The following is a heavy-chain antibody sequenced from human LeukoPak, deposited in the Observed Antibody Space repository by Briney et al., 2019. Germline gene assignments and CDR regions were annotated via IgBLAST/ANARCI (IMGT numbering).Heavy chain of an antibody. CDR2: IYYSGST. CDR1: GGSISSYY. D-gene: IGHD5-18*01. V-gene: IGHV4-59*01. J-gene: IGHJ6*03. Sequence: PSETLSLTXTVSGGSISSYYWSWIRQPPGKGLEWIGYIYYSGSTNYNPSLKSRVTISVDTSKNQFSLKLSSVTAAYTAVYYCARVDTAMASYYYYYMDVWGKGTTVAVSS. CDR3: ARVDTAMASYYYYYMDV.